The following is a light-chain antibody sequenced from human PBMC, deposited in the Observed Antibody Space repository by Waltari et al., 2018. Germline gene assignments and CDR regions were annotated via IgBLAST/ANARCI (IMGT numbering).Light chain of an antibody. J-gene: IGKJ1*01. CDR2: KAS. CDR1: KSIVVW. CDR3: LQYNSYPWT. V-gene: IGKV1-5*03. Sequence: DILVNQSPYTLSASVGNRVTNTCRASKSIVVWLAWYQQKPGKAPRLVNYKASYLESGVPSRFGGSGSGTEFTLTFNSLQADDFATYYCLQYNSYPWTFGQGTKVEIK.